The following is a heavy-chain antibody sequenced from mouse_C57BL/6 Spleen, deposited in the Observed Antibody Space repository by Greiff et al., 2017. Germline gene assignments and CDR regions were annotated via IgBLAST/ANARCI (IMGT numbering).Heavy chain of an antibody. CDR1: GYSITSGYY. CDR3: AGDYDDYAMDY. D-gene: IGHD2-4*01. Sequence: EVKVEESGPGLVKPSQSLSLTCSVTGYSITSGYYWNWIRQFPGNKLEWMGYISYDGSNNYNPSLKNRISITRDTSKNQFFLKLNSVTTEDTATYYCAGDYDDYAMDYWGQGTSVTVSS. V-gene: IGHV3-6*01. CDR2: ISYDGSN. J-gene: IGHJ4*01.